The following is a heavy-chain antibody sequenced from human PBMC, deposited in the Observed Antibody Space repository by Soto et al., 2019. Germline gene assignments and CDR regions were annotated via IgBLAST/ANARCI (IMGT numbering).Heavy chain of an antibody. V-gene: IGHV4-30-2*01. Sequence: SETLSLTCAVSGGSISSGGYSWSWIRQPPGKGLEWIGYIYHSGSTYYNPSLKSRVTISVDRSKNQFSLKLSSVTAADTAVYYCARVLGPWGVVAATFDYWGQGTLVTVSS. CDR3: ARVLGPWGVVAATFDY. CDR2: IYHSGST. D-gene: IGHD2-15*01. J-gene: IGHJ4*02. CDR1: GGSISSGGYS.